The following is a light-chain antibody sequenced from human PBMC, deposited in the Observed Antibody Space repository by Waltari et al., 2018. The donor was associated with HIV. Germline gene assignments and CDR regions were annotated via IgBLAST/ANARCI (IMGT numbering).Light chain of an antibody. Sequence: SYVVTQTPSVSVAPGQTARITCAGACIGSASVHWYQQKPGQAPVLVVYDDRDRPSGIPERFTGSNSGNTATLTITRVEAGDEADYYCQVWESGGDIVFFGGGTKLTVL. CDR3: QVWESGGDIVF. V-gene: IGLV3-21*02. CDR1: CIGSAS. J-gene: IGLJ2*01. CDR2: DDR.